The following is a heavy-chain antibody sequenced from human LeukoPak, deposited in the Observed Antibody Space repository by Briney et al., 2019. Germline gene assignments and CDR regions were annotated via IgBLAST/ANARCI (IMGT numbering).Heavy chain of an antibody. CDR2: IYSGGST. V-gene: IGHV3-53*01. J-gene: IGHJ3*02. Sequence: GGSLRLSCAASGFTVSSNYMSWVRQAPGKGLEWVSVIYSGGSTYYADSVKGRFTISRDNSKNTLYLQMNSLRAEDTAVYYCARDRYYGSDAFDIWGQGTMVTVSS. CDR3: ARDRYYGSDAFDI. CDR1: GFTVSSNY. D-gene: IGHD3-10*01.